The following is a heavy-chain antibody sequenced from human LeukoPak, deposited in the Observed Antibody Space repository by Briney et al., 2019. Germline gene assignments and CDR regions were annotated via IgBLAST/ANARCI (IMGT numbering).Heavy chain of an antibody. Sequence: PGGSLRLSCAASGFTFSDHYMDWVRQAPGKGLKWVGRTRNKANSYTTEYAASVKGRFSISRDDSKNSLYLQMNSLKSEDTAVYYCVRAGSGWYDWGQGTLVTVSS. V-gene: IGHV3-72*01. CDR3: VRAGSGWYD. CDR2: TRNKANSYTT. D-gene: IGHD6-19*01. CDR1: GFTFSDHY. J-gene: IGHJ4*02.